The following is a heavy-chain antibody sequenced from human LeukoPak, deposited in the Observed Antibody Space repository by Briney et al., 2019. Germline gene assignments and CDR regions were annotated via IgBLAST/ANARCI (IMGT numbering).Heavy chain of an antibody. CDR2: IYYGGST. D-gene: IGHD1-26*01. CDR1: GGSISSGDYY. V-gene: IGHV4-30-4*01. J-gene: IGHJ4*02. Sequence: SQTLSLTCTVSGGSISSGDYYWSWIRQPPGKGLEWIGYIYYGGSTYYNPSLKSRVTISVDTSKNQFSLKLSSVTAADTAVYYCARAWIVGATWFDYWGQGTLVTVSS. CDR3: ARAWIVGATWFDY.